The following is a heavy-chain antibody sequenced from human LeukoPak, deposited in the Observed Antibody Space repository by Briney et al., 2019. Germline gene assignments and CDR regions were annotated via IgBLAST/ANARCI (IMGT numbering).Heavy chain of an antibody. J-gene: IGHJ4*02. CDR2: INHSGST. CDR3: ARGLTTVDYYFDY. Sequence: SETLSLTCTVSGGSISSYYWSWIRQPAGKGPEWIGEINHSGSTNCNPSLKSRVTISVDTSKNQFSLKLSSVTAADTAVYYCARGLTTVDYYFDYWGQGTLVTVSS. V-gene: IGHV4-34*01. D-gene: IGHD4-23*01. CDR1: GGSISSYY.